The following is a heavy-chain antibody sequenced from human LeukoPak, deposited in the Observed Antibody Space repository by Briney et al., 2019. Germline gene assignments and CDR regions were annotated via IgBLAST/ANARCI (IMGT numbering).Heavy chain of an antibody. CDR3: ARRITYMDV. CDR1: GGSISTYH. V-gene: IGHV4-4*08. D-gene: IGHD3-10*01. J-gene: IGHJ6*03. CDR2: IYTSGST. Sequence: PSETLSLTCTVSGGSISTYHWSWIRPPPGKGLEWIGYIYTSGSTRYNPSLNSRVTISVDTSKNQFSLKLSSVTAADTAVYYCARRITYMDVWGNGTTVTVSS.